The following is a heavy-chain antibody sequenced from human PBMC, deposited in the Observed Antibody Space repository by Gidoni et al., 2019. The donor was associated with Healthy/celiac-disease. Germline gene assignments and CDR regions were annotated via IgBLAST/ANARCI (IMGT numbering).Heavy chain of an antibody. CDR3: AADLQIPKGYSSGWYVKDY. CDR1: GFTFTSSA. J-gene: IGHJ4*02. CDR2: IVVGSGNT. V-gene: IGHV1-58*02. D-gene: IGHD6-19*01. Sequence: QMQLVQSGPEVKKPGTSVKVSCKASGFTFTSSAMQWVRQARGQRLEWIGWIVVGSGNTNYAQKFQERVTITRDMSTSTAYMELSSLRSEDTAVYYCAADLQIPKGYSSGWYVKDYWGQGTLVTVSS.